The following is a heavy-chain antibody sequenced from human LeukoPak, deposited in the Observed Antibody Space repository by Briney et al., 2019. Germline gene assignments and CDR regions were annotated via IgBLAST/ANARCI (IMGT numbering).Heavy chain of an antibody. J-gene: IGHJ4*02. D-gene: IGHD6-13*01. CDR2: INHRGSS. V-gene: IGHV4-4*02. Sequence: PSETLSLTCAVSGASINSGNWWSWVRQSPGMGLEWIGEINHRGSSNYNPSLESRVIILVDRSKNTFSLNLNSVTAADTALYYCTRGGSAWYWRNFDFWGRGMLVTVS. CDR1: GASINSGNW. CDR3: TRGGSAWYWRNFDF.